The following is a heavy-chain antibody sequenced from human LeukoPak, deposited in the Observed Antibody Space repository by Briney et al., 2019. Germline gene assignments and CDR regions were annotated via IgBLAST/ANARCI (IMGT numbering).Heavy chain of an antibody. D-gene: IGHD3-22*01. CDR3: AGLVGRYSSGLYYYYFDY. CDR2: IYYSGST. J-gene: IGHJ4*02. Sequence: PSETLSLTCTVSGGSISSGDYYWSWIRQPPGKGLEWIGYIYYSGSTYYNPSLKSRVTISVDTPKNQFSLKLSSVTAADTAVYYCAGLVGRYSSGLYYYYFDYWGQGTLVTVSS. CDR1: GGSISSGDYY. V-gene: IGHV4-30-4*01.